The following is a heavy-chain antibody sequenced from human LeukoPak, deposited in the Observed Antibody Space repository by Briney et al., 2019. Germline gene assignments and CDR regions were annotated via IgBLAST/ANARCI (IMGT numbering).Heavy chain of an antibody. V-gene: IGHV3-21*01. CDR1: GFTVSSNY. Sequence: GGSLRLSCAASGFTVSSNYMSWVRQAPGKGLEWVSSISSSSSYIYYADSVKGRFTISRDNAKNSLYLQMNSLRAEDTAVYYCATGLHRDAFDIWGQGTMVTVSS. CDR2: ISSSSSYI. D-gene: IGHD2-21*02. CDR3: ATGLHRDAFDI. J-gene: IGHJ3*02.